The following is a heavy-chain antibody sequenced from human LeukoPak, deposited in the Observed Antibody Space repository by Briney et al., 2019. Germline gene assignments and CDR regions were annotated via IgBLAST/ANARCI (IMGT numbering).Heavy chain of an antibody. CDR1: GFTFSSYE. D-gene: IGHD2-15*01. CDR2: ISSSGSTI. J-gene: IGHJ6*03. V-gene: IGHV3-48*03. CDR3: ARSQAPAPIVYYFCYMDV. Sequence: GGSLRLSCAASGFTFSSYEMNWVRQAPGKGLEWVSYISSSGSTIYYADSVKGRFTISRDNAKNSLYLQMNSLRAEDTALYYCARSQAPAPIVYYFCYMDVWGKGTTVTVSS.